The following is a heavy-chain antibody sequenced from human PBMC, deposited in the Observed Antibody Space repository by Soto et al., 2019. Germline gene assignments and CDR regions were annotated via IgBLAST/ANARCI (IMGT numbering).Heavy chain of an antibody. CDR1: GFTFSSYA. CDR2: ISGSGGST. J-gene: IGHJ4*02. D-gene: IGHD2-2*01. V-gene: IGHV3-23*01. CDR3: AKAKEDSAYQLLGLDY. Sequence: EVQLLESGGGLVQPGGSLRLSCAASGFTFSSYAMSWVRQAPGKGLEWVSAISGSGGSTYYADSVKGRFTISRDNSKNTLYLQMNSLRAEDTAVYYCAKAKEDSAYQLLGLDYWGEGTLVTVSS.